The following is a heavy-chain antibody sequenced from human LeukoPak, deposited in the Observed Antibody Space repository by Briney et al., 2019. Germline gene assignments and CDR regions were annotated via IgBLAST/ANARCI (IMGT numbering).Heavy chain of an antibody. CDR1: GGTFSSYA. CDR2: IIPIFGTA. Sequence: SVKVSCKASGGTFSSYAISWVRQAPGQGLEWMGRIIPIFGTANYAQKFQGRVTITTDESTSTAYMELSSLRSEDTAVYYCARPPYGDYYFDYWGQGTLVTVSS. CDR3: ARPPYGDYYFDY. D-gene: IGHD4-17*01. J-gene: IGHJ4*02. V-gene: IGHV1-69*05.